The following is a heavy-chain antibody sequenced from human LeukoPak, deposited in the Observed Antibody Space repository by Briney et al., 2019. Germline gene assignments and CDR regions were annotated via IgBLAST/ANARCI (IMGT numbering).Heavy chain of an antibody. CDR2: IRYDGSNK. J-gene: IGHJ4*02. V-gene: IGHV3-30*02. CDR1: GFTFSSYG. Sequence: PGGSLRLSCAASGFTFSSYGMHWVRQAPGKGLEWVSFIRYDGSNKYYADSVKGRFTISRDNSKNTLYLQMNSLRAEDTAVYYCARSSNGYYYDSSGYSTFDYWGQGTLVTVS. CDR3: ARSSNGYYYDSSGYSTFDY. D-gene: IGHD3-22*01.